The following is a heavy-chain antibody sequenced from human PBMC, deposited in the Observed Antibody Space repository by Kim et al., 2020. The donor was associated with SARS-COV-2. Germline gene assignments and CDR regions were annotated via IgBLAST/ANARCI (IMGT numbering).Heavy chain of an antibody. J-gene: IGHJ6*02. CDR2: IGITGSRI. V-gene: IGHV3-48*02. Sequence: GGSLRLSCAASGFNFKAYSFSWVRQAPGKGLEWISYIGITGSRIYNADSVKGRFTISRDSARNSVYLQMNDLRDEDTAVYYCARDRESPGDPVMDVWGRGTTVTVSS. CDR1: GFNFKAYS. D-gene: IGHD3-10*01. CDR3: ARDRESPGDPVMDV.